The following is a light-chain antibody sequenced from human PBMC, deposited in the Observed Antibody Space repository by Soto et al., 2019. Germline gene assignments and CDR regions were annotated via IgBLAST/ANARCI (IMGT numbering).Light chain of an antibody. V-gene: IGKV1-5*03. Sequence: EIQMTQKPSTLSGSIGDRVAITCRASQTISSWLAWYQQKPGKAPKLLIYKASTLKSGVPSRFSGSGSGTEFTLTISSLQPDDFATYYCQQLNSYPLTFGGGTIVDVK. CDR3: QQLNSYPLT. J-gene: IGKJ4*01. CDR1: QTISSW. CDR2: KAS.